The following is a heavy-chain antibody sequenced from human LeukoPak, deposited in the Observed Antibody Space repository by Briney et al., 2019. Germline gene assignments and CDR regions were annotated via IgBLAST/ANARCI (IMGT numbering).Heavy chain of an antibody. CDR1: GFTFSDYY. D-gene: IGHD3-16*01. CDR2: ISTSGTNI. CDR3: AKDGGGFRGAYYYYMDV. V-gene: IGHV3-11*01. Sequence: GSLRLSCAASGFTFSDYYISWIRQAPGRGLEWGSYISTSGTNIYYADSVKGRFTISRDNAKNSLFLQMNSLRTEDTALYYCAKDGGGFRGAYYYYMDVWGKGTTVTVSS. J-gene: IGHJ6*03.